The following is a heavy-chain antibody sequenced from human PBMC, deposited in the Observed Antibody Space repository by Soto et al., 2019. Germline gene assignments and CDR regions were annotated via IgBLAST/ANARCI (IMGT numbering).Heavy chain of an antibody. V-gene: IGHV1-2*02. CDR3: ASQDPGARFDP. CDR1: RYIFTAYF. Sequence: QVQLVQSGAEVKKTGASVKVSCKAPRYIFTAYFMHWVRQAPGQGLEWMGWINPNNGATHYGLSFKARVTTTRDTSISPAYMALSSLRSDDTAVYYCASQDPGARFDPWGQGTLVIVSS. J-gene: IGHJ5*02. CDR2: INPNNGAT.